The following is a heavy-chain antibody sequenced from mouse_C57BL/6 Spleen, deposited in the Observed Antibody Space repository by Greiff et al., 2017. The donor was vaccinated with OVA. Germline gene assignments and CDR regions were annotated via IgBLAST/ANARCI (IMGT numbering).Heavy chain of an antibody. CDR3: ARVSSTVVSYAMDY. CDR2: ISSGSSTI. CDR1: GFTFSDYG. Sequence: EVMLVESGGGLVKPGGSLKLPCAASGFTFSDYGMHWVRQAPEKGLEWVAYISSGSSTIYYADTVKGRFTISRDNAKNTLFMQMPSLRSEDTAMYYCARVSSTVVSYAMDYWGQGTSVTVSS. V-gene: IGHV5-17*01. J-gene: IGHJ4*01. D-gene: IGHD1-1*01.